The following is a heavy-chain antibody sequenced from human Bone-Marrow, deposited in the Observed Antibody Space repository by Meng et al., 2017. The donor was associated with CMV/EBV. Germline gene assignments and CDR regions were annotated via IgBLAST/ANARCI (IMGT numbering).Heavy chain of an antibody. Sequence: GESLKISCKGSGYSFTSYWIGWVRQMPGKGLEWMGIIYPGDSDTRYSPSFQRQVTISADKSISTAYLQWSSLKASDTAMYYCARQGEMATILTYFDYWGQGTRVTVSS. CDR1: GYSFTSYW. CDR3: ARQGEMATILTYFDY. V-gene: IGHV5-51*01. J-gene: IGHJ4*02. CDR2: IYPGDSDT. D-gene: IGHD5-24*01.